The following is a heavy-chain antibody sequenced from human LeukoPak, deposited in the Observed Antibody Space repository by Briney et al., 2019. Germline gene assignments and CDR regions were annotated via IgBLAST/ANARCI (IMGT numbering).Heavy chain of an antibody. CDR2: ISSSSSYI. V-gene: IGHV3-21*01. J-gene: IGHJ5*02. D-gene: IGHD6-19*01. CDR1: GFIFSNYA. CDR3: ARVVSGPTMAWFDP. Sequence: GGSLRLSCAASGFIFSNYAMSWVRQAPGKGLEWVSSISSSSSYIYYADSVKGRFTISRDNAKNSLYLQMNSLRAEDTAVYYCARVVSGPTMAWFDPWGQGTLVTVSS.